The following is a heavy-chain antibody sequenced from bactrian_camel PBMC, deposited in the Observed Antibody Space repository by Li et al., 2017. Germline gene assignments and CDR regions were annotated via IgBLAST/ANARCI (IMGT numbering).Heavy chain of an antibody. CDR2: VHTTIGTP. D-gene: IGHD4*01. Sequence: HVQLVESGGTLVQPGGSLRLSCAASGVTFSYYFMAWVRQAPGKGLEWVSSVHTTIGTPFYADSVKGRFTISRDNAKNTLYLQLNSLKTEDTAMYYCANPARYYNDNEPGALLDQGTQVTVS. J-gene: IGHJ4*01. CDR1: GVTFSYYF. V-gene: IGHV3-2*01.